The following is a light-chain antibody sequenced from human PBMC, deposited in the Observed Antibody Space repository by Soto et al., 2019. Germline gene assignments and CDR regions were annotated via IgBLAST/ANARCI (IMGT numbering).Light chain of an antibody. CDR2: YAS. V-gene: IGKV1-5*01. Sequence: DIQMTQSPSTLSASVGDRVSITGLASQSISNWLAWYQQKPGKAPKLLIYYASSLERGVPSRFSRSDSGTEFTLTISSLLTDDFATYCCHQYNCYQPFGYGTRVDI. CDR3: HQYNCYQP. CDR1: QSISNW. J-gene: IGKJ3*01.